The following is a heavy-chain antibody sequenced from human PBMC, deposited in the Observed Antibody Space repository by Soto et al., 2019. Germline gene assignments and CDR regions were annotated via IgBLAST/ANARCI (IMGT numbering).Heavy chain of an antibody. CDR1: RFTFSSYW. CDR2: IKEDGSEK. CDR3: ARDGAW. J-gene: IGHJ4*02. D-gene: IGHD1-26*01. Sequence: EVQLVESGGGLVQPGGSLRLSCAASRFTFSSYWMSWVRQAPGKGLEWVANIKEDGSEKYYVDSVKGRFTISRDNAKNSLHLQMNSRRAEDTAVYYCARDGAWGGQGTLVTVSS. V-gene: IGHV3-7*01.